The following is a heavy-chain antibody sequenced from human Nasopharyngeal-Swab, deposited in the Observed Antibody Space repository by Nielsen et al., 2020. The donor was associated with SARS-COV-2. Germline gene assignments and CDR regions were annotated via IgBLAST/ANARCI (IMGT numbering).Heavy chain of an antibody. V-gene: IGHV1-18*01. D-gene: IGHD6-25*01. J-gene: IGHJ4*02. Sequence: ASVKVSCKASGYTFTSYGIIWVRQAPGQGLEWMGWISAYNGRTYYAQKFQDRVTMTTNTSTSTAYMDLRSLRSDDTAVYYCARDPRGPDYWGQGTLVTVSS. CDR3: ARDPRGPDY. CDR2: ISAYNGRT. CDR1: GYTFTSYG.